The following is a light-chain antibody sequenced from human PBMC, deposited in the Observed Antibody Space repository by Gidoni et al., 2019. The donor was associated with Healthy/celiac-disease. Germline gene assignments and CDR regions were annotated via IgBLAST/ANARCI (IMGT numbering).Light chain of an antibody. CDR3: QHRSNWPT. V-gene: IGKV3-11*01. CDR2: DAS. Sequence: DIVLTQSPATLSLSPGERATLSCRASQSVSSYLAWYQQKPGQAPRLLIYDASSRATGIPARFSGSGSGTDFTLTISSLEPEEFAVYYCQHRSNWPTFGGGTKVEIK. CDR1: QSVSSY. J-gene: IGKJ4*01.